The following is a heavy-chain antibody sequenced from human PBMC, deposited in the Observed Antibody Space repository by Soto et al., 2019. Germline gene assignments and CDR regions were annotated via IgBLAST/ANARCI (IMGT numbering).Heavy chain of an antibody. CDR2: INGGSGKR. Sequence: GASVKVSCKASGYIFTNYDMHWVRQAPGQGLEWMGWINGGSGKRKYSQKFQDRVAITRDTSASTAYMELSSLTSEDTAVYYCISNQIGTYTRLDVWGQGTTVTVSS. V-gene: IGHV1-3*01. CDR3: ISNQIGTYTRLDV. J-gene: IGHJ6*02. D-gene: IGHD4-4*01. CDR1: GYIFTNYD.